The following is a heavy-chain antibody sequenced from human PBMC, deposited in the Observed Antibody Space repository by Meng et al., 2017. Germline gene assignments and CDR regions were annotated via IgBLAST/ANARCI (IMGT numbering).Heavy chain of an antibody. V-gene: IGHV4-59*01. Sequence: SETLSLTCTVSGGSISSYYWSWIRQPPGKGLEWIGYIYYSGSTNYNPSLKSRVTISVDTSKNQFSLKLSSVTAADTAVYYCARSDPGKCFDYWGQGNLVTVSS. J-gene: IGHJ4*02. CDR3: ARSDPGKCFDY. CDR1: GGSISSYY. CDR2: IYYSGST.